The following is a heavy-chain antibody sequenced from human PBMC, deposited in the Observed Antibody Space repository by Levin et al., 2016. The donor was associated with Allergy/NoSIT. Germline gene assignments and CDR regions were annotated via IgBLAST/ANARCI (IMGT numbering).Heavy chain of an antibody. D-gene: IGHD5-12*01. V-gene: IGHV4-34*01. CDR3: ARGDIVATINYFDY. J-gene: IGHJ4*02. Sequence: WIRQPPGKGLEWIGEINHSGSTNYNPSLKSRVTISVDTSKNQFSLKLSSVIAADTAVYYCARGDIVATINYFDYWGQGTLVTVSS. CDR2: INHSGST.